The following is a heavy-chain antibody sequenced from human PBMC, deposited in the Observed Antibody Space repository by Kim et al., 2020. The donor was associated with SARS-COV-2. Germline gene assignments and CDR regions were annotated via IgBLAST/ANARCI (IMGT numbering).Heavy chain of an antibody. CDR3: ARDLRKDGMDV. V-gene: IGHV4-4*02. CDR2: T. J-gene: IGHJ6*02. Sequence: TNCNPSLKSRVTISVDKSKNQFSLKLGSVTAADTAVYYCARDLRKDGMDVWGQGTTLTVSS.